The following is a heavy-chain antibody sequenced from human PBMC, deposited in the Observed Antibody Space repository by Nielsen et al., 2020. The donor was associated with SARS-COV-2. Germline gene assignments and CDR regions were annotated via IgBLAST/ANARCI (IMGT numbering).Heavy chain of an antibody. V-gene: IGHV3-43*01. CDR1: GFTFDDYT. J-gene: IGHJ3*02. Sequence: GESLKISCAASGFTFDDYTMHWVRQAPGKGLEWVSLISWDGGSTYYADSVKGRFTISRDNSKNSLYLQMNSLRTEDTALYYCAKSMRYYYDAFDIWGQGTMVTVSS. CDR3: AKSMRYYYDAFDI. D-gene: IGHD1-26*01. CDR2: ISWDGGST.